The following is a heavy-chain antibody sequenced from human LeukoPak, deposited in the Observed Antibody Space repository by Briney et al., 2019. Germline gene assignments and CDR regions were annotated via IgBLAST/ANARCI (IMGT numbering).Heavy chain of an antibody. V-gene: IGHV3-66*02. CDR1: GLAVSNNY. D-gene: IGHD4-17*01. CDR2: IYVGGAT. J-gene: IGHJ3*02. CDR3: ARDQTTVTSWHAFDI. Sequence: GGSLRLSCAASGLAVSNNYMGWVRQAPGKGLEWVSIIYVGGATNYGDSVKGRFTISRDDSENTLYLQMNSLKSDDTGIYFCARDQTTVTSWHAFDIWGQGTMVTVSS.